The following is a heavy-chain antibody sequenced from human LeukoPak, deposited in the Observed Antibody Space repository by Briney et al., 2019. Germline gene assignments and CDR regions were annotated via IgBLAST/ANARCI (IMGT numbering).Heavy chain of an antibody. CDR1: GGSFSGYY. J-gene: IGHJ6*02. CDR2: INHSGST. CDR3: ARGPERTGVGTRYYYDMDV. V-gene: IGHV4-34*01. Sequence: SETLSLTCAVYGGSFSGYYWSWIRQPPGKGLEWIGEINHSGSTNYNPSLKSRVTISIDTSKNQFSLKLSSVTAADTAVYYCARGPERTGVGTRYYYDMDVWGQGTTVTVSS. D-gene: IGHD2-8*01.